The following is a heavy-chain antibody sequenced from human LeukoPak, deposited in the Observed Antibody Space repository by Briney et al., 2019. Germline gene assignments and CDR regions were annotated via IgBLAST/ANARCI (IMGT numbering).Heavy chain of an antibody. J-gene: IGHJ6*03. D-gene: IGHD3-3*01. Sequence: SSETLSLTCTVSGASISSYYWSWIRQPPGKGLEWIGYIYYSGSTTYNPSLKSRVTMSVDTAKNQFSLRVRSVTAADTAVYYCARGDFCSKSNCYLRPMDVWGKGTTVTVSS. CDR2: IYYSGST. CDR3: ARGDFCSKSNCYLRPMDV. CDR1: GASISSYY. V-gene: IGHV4-59*01.